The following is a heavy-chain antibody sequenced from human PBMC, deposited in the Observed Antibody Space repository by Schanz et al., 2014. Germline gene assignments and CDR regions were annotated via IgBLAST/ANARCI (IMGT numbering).Heavy chain of an antibody. J-gene: IGHJ4*02. CDR2: MSWNAGSL. CDR3: AKDAAYYDSVIFPDH. CDR1: GFRFDDYA. D-gene: IGHD3-22*01. Sequence: EVQLVESGGGLVQPGRSLRLSCVASGFRFDDYAMHWVRQAPGKGLEWVSGMSWNAGSLGYGDSVKGRFTISRDNSKNTLYLQMNSLRVEDTAVYYCAKDAAYYDSVIFPDHWGQGTLVTVSS. V-gene: IGHV3-9*01.